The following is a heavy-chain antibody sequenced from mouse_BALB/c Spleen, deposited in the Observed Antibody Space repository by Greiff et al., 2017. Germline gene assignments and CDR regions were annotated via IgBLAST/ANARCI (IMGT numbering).Heavy chain of an antibody. D-gene: IGHD1-1*01. CDR2: IYPGDGDT. V-gene: IGHV1-82*01. J-gene: IGHJ4*01. Sequence: QVQLQQSGPELVKPGASVKISCKASGYAFSSSWMNWVKQRPGQGLEWIGRIYPGDGDTNYNGKFKGKATLTADKSSSTAYMQLSSLTSVDSAVYFCARCRHYYGSSLYYAMDYWGQGTSVTVSA. CDR3: ARCRHYYGSSLYYAMDY. CDR1: GYAFSSSW.